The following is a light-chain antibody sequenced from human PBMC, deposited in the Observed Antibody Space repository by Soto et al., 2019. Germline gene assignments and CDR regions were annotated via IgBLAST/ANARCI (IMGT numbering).Light chain of an antibody. CDR1: QSITNC. Sequence: DIQMTQSPSTLSASVGDRVTITCRASQSITNCLAWYQQKPGKAPKLLIFDASILRSGVPSRFSGSGSGTEFTLTISSLQPEDFATYYCQQHNPYSPYTFGHGTKLEIK. CDR2: DAS. V-gene: IGKV1-5*03. CDR3: QQHNPYSPYT. J-gene: IGKJ2*01.